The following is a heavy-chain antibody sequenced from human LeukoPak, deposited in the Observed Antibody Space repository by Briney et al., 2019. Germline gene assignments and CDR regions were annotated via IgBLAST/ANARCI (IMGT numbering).Heavy chain of an antibody. CDR1: GFTFSSYA. CDR2: ISYDGSNK. J-gene: IGHJ6*03. CDR3: AREQQLVYYYYYYMDV. D-gene: IGHD6-13*01. V-gene: IGHV3-30-3*01. Sequence: AGGSLRLSCAASGFTFSSYAMHWVRQAPGKGLEWVAVISYDGSNKYYADSVKRRFTISRDNSKNTLYLQMNSLRAEDTAVYYCAREQQLVYYYYYYMDVWGKGTTVTVSS.